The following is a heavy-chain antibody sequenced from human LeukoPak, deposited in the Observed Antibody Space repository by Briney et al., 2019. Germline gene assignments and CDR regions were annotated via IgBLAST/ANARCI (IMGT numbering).Heavy chain of an antibody. J-gene: IGHJ5*02. CDR3: ATGGLYCSGGSCYHNWFDP. CDR2: FDPEDGET. V-gene: IGHV1-24*01. CDR1: GYTLTELS. Sequence: ASVKVSCKVSGYTLTELSMHWVRQAPGKGLEWMGGFDPEDGETIYAQKFQGRVTMTEDTSTDTAYMELSSLRSEDTAVYYCATGGLYCSGGSCYHNWFDPWGQGTLVTVSS. D-gene: IGHD2-15*01.